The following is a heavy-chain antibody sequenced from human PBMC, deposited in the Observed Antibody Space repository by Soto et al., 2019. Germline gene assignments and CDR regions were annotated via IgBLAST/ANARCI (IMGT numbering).Heavy chain of an antibody. D-gene: IGHD2-21*02. CDR3: ASSYCGGDCSVFYYYYGMDV. J-gene: IGHJ6*02. V-gene: IGHV1-18*01. CDR1: GYTFTSYG. CDR2: ISAYNGNT. Sequence: QVQLVQSGAEVKKPGASAKVSCKASGYTFTSYGISWVRQAPGQGLEWMGWISAYNGNTNYAQKLQGRVTMTTDTSTSTAYMELRSLRSDDTAVYYCASSYCGGDCSVFYYYYGMDVWGQGTTVTVSS.